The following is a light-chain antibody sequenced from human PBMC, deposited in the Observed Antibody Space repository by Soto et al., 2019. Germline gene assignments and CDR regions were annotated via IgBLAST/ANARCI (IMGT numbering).Light chain of an antibody. CDR3: QQHSKWPRT. V-gene: IGKV3-15*01. Sequence: EIVLTQSPGTLSLSPGERATLSCRASHSVSSNLAWYQQKPGQAPRLLIYGASTRATDIPVRFSGSGSGTEFTLTISSLQSEDFAVYYCQQHSKWPRTFGQGTKVDIK. CDR2: GAS. J-gene: IGKJ1*01. CDR1: HSVSSN.